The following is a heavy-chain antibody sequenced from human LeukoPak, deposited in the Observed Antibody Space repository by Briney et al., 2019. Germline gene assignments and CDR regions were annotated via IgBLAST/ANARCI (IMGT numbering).Heavy chain of an antibody. CDR2: RNGGST. CDR3: AKGGMTGYYHDY. Sequence: PGGSLRLSCAASGFTFDDYGMSWVRQAPGKGLEWVSGRNGGSTGYADSVKGRFTISRDNSKNSLYLQMNNLRAEDTAVYYCAKGGMTGYYHDYWGQGILVTVSS. CDR1: GFTFDDYG. J-gene: IGHJ4*02. V-gene: IGHV3-20*04. D-gene: IGHD3-9*01.